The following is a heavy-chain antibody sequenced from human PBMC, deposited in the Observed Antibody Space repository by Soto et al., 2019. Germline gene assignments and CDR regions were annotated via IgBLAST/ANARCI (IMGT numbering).Heavy chain of an antibody. CDR3: ARDEGDFLTAGGSDYYYLLDF. CDR2: ISHDGSNK. Sequence: GGSLRLSCAASGFTFSNHAIHWVRQAPGKGLGWVAVISHDGSNKYYADSVKGRFTISRDNSKNTLYLQMNSLRPEDTAVYYCARDEGDFLTAGGSDYYYLLDFWGQGTTVTVSS. V-gene: IGHV3-30-3*01. D-gene: IGHD3-9*01. J-gene: IGHJ6*02. CDR1: GFTFSNHA.